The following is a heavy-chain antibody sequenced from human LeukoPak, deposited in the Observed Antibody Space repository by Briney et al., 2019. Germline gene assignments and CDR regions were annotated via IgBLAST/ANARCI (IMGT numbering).Heavy chain of an antibody. CDR1: GFTFSDYY. V-gene: IGHV3-23*01. J-gene: IGHJ4*02. Sequence: GGSLRLSCAASGFTFSDYYMSWVRQAPGKGLEWVSAISGSGGSTYYADSVKGRFTISRDNSKNTLYLQMNSLRAEDTAVYYCAKEPYDILTGYYMEEDYWGQGTLVTVSS. CDR3: AKEPYDILTGYYMEEDY. CDR2: ISGSGGST. D-gene: IGHD3-9*01.